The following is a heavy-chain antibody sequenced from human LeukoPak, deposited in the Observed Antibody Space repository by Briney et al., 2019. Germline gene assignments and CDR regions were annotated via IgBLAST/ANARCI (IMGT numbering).Heavy chain of an antibody. Sequence: SETLSLTCTVSGGPISSSSYYWGWIRQPPGKGLEWIGSIYYSGSTYYNPSLKSRVTISVDTSKNQFSLKLSSVTAADTAVYYCARVVEYNWNQEPEYYFDYWGQGTLVTVSS. CDR1: GGPISSSSYY. V-gene: IGHV4-39*07. CDR3: ARVVEYNWNQEPEYYFDY. CDR2: IYYSGST. J-gene: IGHJ4*02. D-gene: IGHD1-20*01.